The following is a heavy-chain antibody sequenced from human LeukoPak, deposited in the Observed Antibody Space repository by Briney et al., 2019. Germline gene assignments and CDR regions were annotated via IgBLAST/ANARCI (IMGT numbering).Heavy chain of an antibody. Sequence: ASVKVSCKASGGTFSSYAISWVRQAPGQGLEWMGIINPSGGLTTYAQRFQGRVTMTSDTSTSTIYMELKRLRSEDTAVYYCARDHSPPATSVGTTYYFDYWGQGTLVTVSS. J-gene: IGHJ4*02. CDR2: INPSGGLT. CDR3: ARDHSPPATSVGTTYYFDY. D-gene: IGHD1-1*01. V-gene: IGHV1-46*01. CDR1: GGTFSSYA.